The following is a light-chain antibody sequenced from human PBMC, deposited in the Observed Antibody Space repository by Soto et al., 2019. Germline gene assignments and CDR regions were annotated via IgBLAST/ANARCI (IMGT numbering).Light chain of an antibody. J-gene: IGLJ1*01. CDR2: EVS. CDR3: SSFAGSNNLYV. Sequence: QSALTQPPSASGSPGQSVTISCTGTSSDVGGYNYVSWYQQHPGKAPKLMIDEVSKRPSGVPDRFSGYKSGNTASLTVSGLQAEDEADYYCSSFAGSNNLYVFGTGTKLTVL. CDR1: SSDVGGYNY. V-gene: IGLV2-8*01.